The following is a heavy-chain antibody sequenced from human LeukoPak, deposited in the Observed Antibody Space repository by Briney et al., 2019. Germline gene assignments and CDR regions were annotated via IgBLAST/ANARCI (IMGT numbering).Heavy chain of an antibody. D-gene: IGHD3-22*01. CDR1: GFTFDDYG. V-gene: IGHV3-21*01. Sequence: GGSLRLSCAASGFTFDDYGMSRVRQAPGKGLEWVSSISSSSSYIYYADSVKGRFTISRDNAKNSLYLQMNSLRAEDTAVYYCAREAYYYDSSGYYGAFDIWGQGTMVTVSS. J-gene: IGHJ3*02. CDR2: ISSSSSYI. CDR3: AREAYYYDSSGYYGAFDI.